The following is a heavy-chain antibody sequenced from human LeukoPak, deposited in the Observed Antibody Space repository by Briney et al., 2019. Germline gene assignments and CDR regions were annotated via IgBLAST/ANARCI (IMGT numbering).Heavy chain of an antibody. CDR2: ISAYNGDT. CDR3: ARDLRADCSSTSCYSSRDAFDI. Sequence: ASVKVSCRSSGFTFTSYGVNWVRQAPGQGLAWMGWISAYNGDTSSAQTLQGRITMTTDTSTSTAYMELRSLSSDDTAVYYCARDLRADCSSTSCYSSRDAFDIWGQGTMVTVSS. V-gene: IGHV1-18*01. CDR1: GFTFTSYG. J-gene: IGHJ3*02. D-gene: IGHD2-2*01.